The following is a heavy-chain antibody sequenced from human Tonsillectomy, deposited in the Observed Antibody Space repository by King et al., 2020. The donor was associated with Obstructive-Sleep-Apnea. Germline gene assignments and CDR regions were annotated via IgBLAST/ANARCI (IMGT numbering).Heavy chain of an antibody. J-gene: IGHJ4*02. Sequence: QLQESGPGLVKPSETLSLTCTVSGGSISSSSYNWGWIRQPPGKGLEWIGSVYYSGSTYYNPSLKSRVTISVDTSKNQFSLKVSSVTAADTAVYYCASDRHPGIEAAATDYWGQGTLVTVSS. CDR3: ASDRHPGIEAAATDY. CDR1: GGSISSSSYN. V-gene: IGHV4-39*07. CDR2: VYYSGST. D-gene: IGHD6-13*01.